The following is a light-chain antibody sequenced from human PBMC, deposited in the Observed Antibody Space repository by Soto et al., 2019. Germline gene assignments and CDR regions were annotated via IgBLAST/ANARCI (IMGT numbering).Light chain of an antibody. J-gene: IGLJ3*02. CDR2: DVS. CDR1: NSDIGGYNY. Sequence: QPVLTQPRSVSGSPGQSVTISCTGTNSDIGGYNYVSWYQQHPGKAPKVMIYDVSRRPSGVPDRFSGSKSGNTASLTISGLQAEDEADYYCCSYAGNNNFGVFGGGTKLTVL. V-gene: IGLV2-11*01. CDR3: CSYAGNNNFGV.